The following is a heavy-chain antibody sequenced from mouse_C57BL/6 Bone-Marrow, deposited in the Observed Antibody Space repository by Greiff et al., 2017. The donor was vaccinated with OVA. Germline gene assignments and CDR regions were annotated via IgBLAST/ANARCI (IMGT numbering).Heavy chain of an antibody. D-gene: IGHD2-2*01. CDR1: GYTFTSYW. J-gene: IGHJ3*01. CDR2: IDPSDSYT. V-gene: IGHV1-50*01. CDR3: AISTMVTAPFAY. Sequence: QVQLQQPGAELVKPGASVKLSCKASGYTFTSYWMQWVKLRPGQGLEWIGEIDPSDSYTNYNQKFKGKATLTVDTSSSTAYMQLSSLTSEDSAVYYCAISTMVTAPFAYWGQGTLVTVSA.